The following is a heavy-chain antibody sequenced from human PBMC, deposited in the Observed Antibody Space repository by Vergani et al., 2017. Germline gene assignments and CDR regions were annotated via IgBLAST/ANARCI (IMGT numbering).Heavy chain of an antibody. CDR2: IKFDGSNQ. CDR3: AKHFRGWGIDY. D-gene: IGHD3-16*01. Sequence: QVQLVESGGGVVQRGGSLRLSCATSGFTLSNYDMQWIRQGQGKGLEFVAFIKFDGSNQYDADSVKGRFTLSRDFSKNTLYLQINSLRTDDTATYYCAKHFRGWGIDYWGQGTQVIVSS. V-gene: IGHV3-30*02. CDR1: GFTLSNYD. J-gene: IGHJ4*02.